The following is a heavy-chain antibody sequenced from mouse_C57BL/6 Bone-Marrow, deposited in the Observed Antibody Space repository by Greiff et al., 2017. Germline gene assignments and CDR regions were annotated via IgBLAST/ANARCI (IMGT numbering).Heavy chain of an antibody. CDR1: GFTFSSYG. Sequence: EVQLMEPGGDLVKPGGSLKLSCAASGFTFSSYGMSWVRQTPDKRLEWVATISSGGSYTYYPDSVKGRFTISRDNAKNTLYLQMSSLKSEDTAMYYCARRVRGFAYWGQGTLVTVSA. V-gene: IGHV5-6*01. CDR2: ISSGGSYT. CDR3: ARRVRGFAY. J-gene: IGHJ3*01.